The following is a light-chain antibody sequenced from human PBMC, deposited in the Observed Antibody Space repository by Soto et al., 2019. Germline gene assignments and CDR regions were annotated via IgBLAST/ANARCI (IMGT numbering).Light chain of an antibody. J-gene: IGKJ1*01. CDR1: QSVSSSY. Sequence: EIVLTQSPGTLSLSPGERATLSCRASQSVSSSYLAWYQQKPGQSPRLLIYGASTRATGFPARFSGSGSGTDFTLTISSLQSEDFAVYYCQQYDSWPWTFGQGTKVDIK. CDR3: QQYDSWPWT. CDR2: GAS. V-gene: IGKV3-20*01.